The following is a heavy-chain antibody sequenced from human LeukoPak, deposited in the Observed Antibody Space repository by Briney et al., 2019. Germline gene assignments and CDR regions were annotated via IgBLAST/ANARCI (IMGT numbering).Heavy chain of an antibody. Sequence: GGSLRLSCAASGFTFSSYAMSWVRQAPGEGLEWVAFIRYDGSNKYYADSVKGRFTISRDNSKTTLYLQMNSLRAEATTVYYCAREAGQPEYWGQRTLVTVSS. CDR1: GFTFSSYA. CDR3: AREAGQPEY. CDR2: IRYDGSNK. V-gene: IGHV3-30*02. D-gene: IGHD3-10*01. J-gene: IGHJ4*02.